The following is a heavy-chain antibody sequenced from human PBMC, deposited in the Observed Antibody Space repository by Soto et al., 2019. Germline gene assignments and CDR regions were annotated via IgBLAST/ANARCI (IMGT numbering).Heavy chain of an antibody. J-gene: IGHJ5*02. Sequence: PSETLSLTCTVSGASISSYHWSWIRQPPGKGLEWIGHMFNSGSTTYNPSLKSRVTISADTSKNQFSLKLSTVTAADTAVYYCARRDGQYCSGGSCYLYLDPWGQGTLVTVSS. D-gene: IGHD2-15*01. CDR3: ARRDGQYCSGGSCYLYLDP. CDR2: MFNSGST. CDR1: GASISSYH. V-gene: IGHV4-59*08.